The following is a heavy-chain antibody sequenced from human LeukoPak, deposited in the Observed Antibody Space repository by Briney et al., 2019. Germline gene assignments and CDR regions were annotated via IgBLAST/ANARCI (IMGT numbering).Heavy chain of an antibody. D-gene: IGHD4-11*01. Sequence: ASVKVSCKASGYTLTGYSIHWLRQAPGQGLEWMGRINPNSGVTKYAQKFQGRVTMTRDTSTTTAYLELTSLRSDDTAVYYCARDSQYQLPPYNWFDPWGQGTLVTVSS. CDR2: INPNSGVT. CDR3: ARDSQYQLPPYNWFDP. V-gene: IGHV1-2*02. J-gene: IGHJ5*02. CDR1: GYTLTGYS.